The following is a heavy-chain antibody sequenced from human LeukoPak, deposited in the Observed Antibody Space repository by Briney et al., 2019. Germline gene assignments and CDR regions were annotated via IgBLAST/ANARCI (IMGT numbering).Heavy chain of an antibody. Sequence: PSETLSLTCTVSGGSISSGSYYWSWIRQPAGKGLEWIGRIYTSGSTNYNPSLKSRVTISVDTSKNQFSLKLSSVTAADTAVYYCARSHYGSGDDSHDYWGQGTLVTVSS. V-gene: IGHV4-61*02. CDR2: IYTSGST. CDR1: GGSISSGSYY. D-gene: IGHD3-10*01. J-gene: IGHJ4*02. CDR3: ARSHYGSGDDSHDY.